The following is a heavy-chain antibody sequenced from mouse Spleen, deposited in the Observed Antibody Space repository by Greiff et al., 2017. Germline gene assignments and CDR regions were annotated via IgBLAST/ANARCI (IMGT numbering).Heavy chain of an antibody. CDR3: AKSAKAPSGMDN. CDR2: IYPSDSDT. Sequence: QVQLQQPGAELVKPGASVKVSCKASGYTFTSYWMHWVKQRPGQGLEWIGRIYPSDSDTNYNQKFKGKATLTVDKSSSTAYMQLSSLTSEDSAVYYCAKSAKAPSGMDNWGQGTSVPVSS. V-gene: IGHV1-74*01. D-gene: IGHD3-1*01. J-gene: IGHJ4*01. CDR1: GYTFTSYW.